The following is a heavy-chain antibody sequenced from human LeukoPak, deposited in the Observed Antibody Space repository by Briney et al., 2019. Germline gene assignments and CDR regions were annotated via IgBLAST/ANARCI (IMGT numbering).Heavy chain of an antibody. CDR2: ISFGDSDT. J-gene: IGHJ4*02. CDR3: ARLMDVVAAAGRVDY. V-gene: IGHV5-51*01. D-gene: IGHD6-13*01. CDR1: GYSFTSYW. Sequence: GESLKISCKGSGYSFTSYWIGWVRQMPGKGLGWVGIISFGDSDTRYSPSFQGQVTISADKSISTAYLQWSSLKASDTAMYYCARLMDVVAAAGRVDYWGQGTLVTVSS.